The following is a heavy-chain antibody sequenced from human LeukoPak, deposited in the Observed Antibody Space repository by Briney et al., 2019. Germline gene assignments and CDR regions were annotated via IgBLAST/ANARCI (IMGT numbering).Heavy chain of an antibody. D-gene: IGHD3-16*02. Sequence: ETSETLSLTCTVSGGSISSGGYYWSWIRQHPGKGLEWIGYIYYSGSTYYNPSLKSRVTISVDTSKNQFSLKLSSVTAADTAVYYCARTFLRLGELSPEMDFDYWGQGTLVTVSS. J-gene: IGHJ4*02. CDR2: IYYSGST. CDR1: GGSISSGGYY. CDR3: ARTFLRLGELSPEMDFDY. V-gene: IGHV4-30-4*08.